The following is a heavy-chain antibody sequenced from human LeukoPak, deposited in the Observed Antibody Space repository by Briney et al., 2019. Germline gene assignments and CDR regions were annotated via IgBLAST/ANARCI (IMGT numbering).Heavy chain of an antibody. J-gene: IGHJ4*02. D-gene: IGHD4-17*01. Sequence: GGSLRLSCAASGFTFSSYSMNWVCQAPGKGLEWVSSISSSSSYIYYADSVKGRFTISRDNAKNSLYLQMNSLRAEDTAVYYCARVLNNYGDGYWGQGTLVTVSS. V-gene: IGHV3-21*01. CDR2: ISSSSSYI. CDR3: ARVLNNYGDGY. CDR1: GFTFSSYS.